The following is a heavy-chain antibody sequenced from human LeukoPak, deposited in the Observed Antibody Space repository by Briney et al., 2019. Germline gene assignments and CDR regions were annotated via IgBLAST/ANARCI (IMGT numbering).Heavy chain of an antibody. V-gene: IGHV3-53*01. CDR3: ASAMWQWLVGGPYFQH. D-gene: IGHD6-19*01. Sequence: GSLRLSCAASGFTVSSNYMSWVRQAPGKGLEWVSVIYSGGSTYYADSVKGRFTISRDNSKNTLYLQMNSLRAEDTAVYYCASAMWQWLVGGPYFQHWGQGTLVTVSS. CDR1: GFTVSSNY. J-gene: IGHJ1*01. CDR2: IYSGGST.